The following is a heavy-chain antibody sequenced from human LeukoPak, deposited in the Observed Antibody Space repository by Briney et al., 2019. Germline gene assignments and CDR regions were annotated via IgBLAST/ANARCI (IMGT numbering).Heavy chain of an antibody. CDR3: ARGPCGSYIDAFDI. CDR1: GFTFSTYS. J-gene: IGHJ3*02. D-gene: IGHD1-26*01. Sequence: PGGSLRLSCTTSGFTFSTYSMNWVRQAPGKGLEWISYISSSSSSIYYADSVRGRFTISRDNAKNSLYLQMNSLRDEDTAVYYCARGPCGSYIDAFDIWGQGTMVTVSS. V-gene: IGHV3-48*02. CDR2: ISSSSSSI.